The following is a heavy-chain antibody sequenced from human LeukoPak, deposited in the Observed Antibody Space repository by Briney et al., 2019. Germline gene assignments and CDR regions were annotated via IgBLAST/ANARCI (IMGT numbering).Heavy chain of an antibody. J-gene: IGHJ4*02. Sequence: SQTLSLTCAISGDSVSSNSAAWNWTRQSPSRGLEWLGRTYYRSKWYNDYAVSVKSRITINPDTSKNQFSLQLNSVTPEDTAVYYCARGRYGYGGYRRQFDYWGQGTLVTVSS. CDR2: TYYRSKWYN. V-gene: IGHV6-1*01. CDR1: GDSVSSNSAA. D-gene: IGHD5-12*01. CDR3: ARGRYGYGGYRRQFDY.